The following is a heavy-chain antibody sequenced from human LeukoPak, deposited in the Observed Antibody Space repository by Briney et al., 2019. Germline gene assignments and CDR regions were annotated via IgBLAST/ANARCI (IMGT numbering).Heavy chain of an antibody. V-gene: IGHV3-23*01. Sequence: GGSLRLSRAASGFTLSRYGMNWVRQAPGQGLEWVSTIGGSGGDTHYADSVKGRFTISRDNSESTLYLQMNSLRAEDTAVYYCAKGYFGVDYWGQGTLVTVSS. CDR2: IGGSGGDT. CDR1: GFTLSRYG. J-gene: IGHJ4*02. CDR3: AKGYFGVDY. D-gene: IGHD3-16*01.